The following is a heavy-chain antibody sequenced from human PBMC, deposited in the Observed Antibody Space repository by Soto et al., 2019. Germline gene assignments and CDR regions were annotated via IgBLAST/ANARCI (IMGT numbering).Heavy chain of an antibody. CDR3: ARGRRITMIVVVPRGGVDV. D-gene: IGHD3-22*01. J-gene: IGHJ6*02. CDR2: INAGNGNT. CDR1: GYTFTSYA. Sequence: GASVKVSCKASGYTFTSYAMHWVRQDTGQRLEWMGWINAGNGNTKYSQKFQGRVTITRDTSASTAYMELSSLRSEDTAVYYCARGRRITMIVVVPRGGVDVWGQGTTVTVSS. V-gene: IGHV1-3*01.